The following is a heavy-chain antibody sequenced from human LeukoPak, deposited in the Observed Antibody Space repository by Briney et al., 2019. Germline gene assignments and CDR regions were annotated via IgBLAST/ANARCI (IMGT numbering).Heavy chain of an antibody. Sequence: SETLSLTCAVSGYSISSGHYWGWIRQPPGKGLEWIGSIYHSGSTYYNPSLKSRVTISVDTSKNQFSLKLSSVTAADTAVYYCARNSYGPDYWGQGTLVTVSS. CDR3: ARNSYGPDY. CDR2: IYHSGST. V-gene: IGHV4-38-2*01. CDR1: GYSISSGHY. D-gene: IGHD3-10*01. J-gene: IGHJ4*02.